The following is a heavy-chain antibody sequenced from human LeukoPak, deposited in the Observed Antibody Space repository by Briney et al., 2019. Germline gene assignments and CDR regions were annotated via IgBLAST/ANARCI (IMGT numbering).Heavy chain of an antibody. CDR1: GFTFSSYG. D-gene: IGHD3-22*01. CDR2: IWYDGGNK. J-gene: IGHJ4*02. CDR3: ARAAYDSSGYLTL. V-gene: IGHV3-33*01. Sequence: GSLRLSCAASGFTFSSYGMHWVRQAPGKGLEWVAVIWYDGGNKYYADSVKGRFTISGDNSKNMLYLQLNSLRAEDSAVYRCARAAYDSSGYLTLWGQGTLVTVSS.